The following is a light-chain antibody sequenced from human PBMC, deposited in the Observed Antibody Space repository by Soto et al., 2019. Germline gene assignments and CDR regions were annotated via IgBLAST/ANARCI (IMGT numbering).Light chain of an antibody. CDR3: HQYGSSPPYT. CDR1: QSINNNY. CDR2: GSS. J-gene: IGKJ2*01. Sequence: EVVLTQSPCTLSFSPGERATLSCRGSQSINNNYLAWYQQRPGQAPRLLIYGSSDRATGIPDRFSGSGSGTDFTLTISRLEPEDFAVYYCHQYGSSPPYTFGQGTKLAI. V-gene: IGKV3-20*01.